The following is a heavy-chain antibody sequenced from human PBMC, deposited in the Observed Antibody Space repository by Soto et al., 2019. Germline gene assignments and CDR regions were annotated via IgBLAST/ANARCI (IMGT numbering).Heavy chain of an antibody. J-gene: IGHJ3*02. Sequence: QITLKESGPTLVKPTQTLTLTCTFSGFSLTTNAVGVGWIRQPPGKALEWLALIYWNDDKRYSPSLKSRLTITKDTSKNQVVLTMTNIDPVDTATYYCAHSRETPRGDCSSTSCLYASDIWGQGTMVTVSS. CDR2: IYWNDDK. D-gene: IGHD2-2*01. V-gene: IGHV2-5*01. CDR3: AHSRETPRGDCSSTSCLYASDI. CDR1: GFSLTTNAVG.